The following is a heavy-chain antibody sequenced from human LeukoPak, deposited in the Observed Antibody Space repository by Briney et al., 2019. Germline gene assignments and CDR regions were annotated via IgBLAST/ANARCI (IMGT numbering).Heavy chain of an antibody. CDR3: ARTYYYGSGRYFDY. V-gene: IGHV4-61*01. Sequence: PSQTLSLACTVSGGSISGGNYYWSRIRQPPGKGLEWIGYIYHSGSTTYNPSLKSRVTISVDTSKNQFSLKLSSVTAADTAIYYCARTYYYGSGRYFDYWGQGTLVTVSS. J-gene: IGHJ4*02. D-gene: IGHD3-10*01. CDR2: IYHSGST. CDR1: GGSISGGNYY.